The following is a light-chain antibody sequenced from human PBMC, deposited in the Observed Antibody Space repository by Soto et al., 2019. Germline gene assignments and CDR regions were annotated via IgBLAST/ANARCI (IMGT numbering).Light chain of an antibody. CDR2: GAS. CDR1: QSVRSN. J-gene: IGKJ1*01. Sequence: EIVMTQSPATLSASPGERATLSCRASQSVRSNLAWYQQKPGQAPRLLIYGASTRATGIPARFSGSGSGTEFTLSIGSLQSEDFAVYYCQQYNDWPPTFGQGTKGDNK. V-gene: IGKV3-15*01. CDR3: QQYNDWPPT.